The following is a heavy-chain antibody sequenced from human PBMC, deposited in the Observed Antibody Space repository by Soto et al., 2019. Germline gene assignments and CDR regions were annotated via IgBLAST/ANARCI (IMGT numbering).Heavy chain of an antibody. V-gene: IGHV2-70*01. Sequence: GPTRGNPTQTRTLACTFSGFSLGTSVVCVSWIRQPPGKALEWLALIDWDDDKYYSTSLKTRLTISKDTSKNQVVLTMTNMDPVDTATYYCARNYIAVAGTGAFDIWAQGTMVIVSS. CDR1: GFSLGTSVVC. J-gene: IGHJ3*02. CDR2: IDWDDDK. CDR3: ARNYIAVAGTGAFDI. D-gene: IGHD6-19*01.